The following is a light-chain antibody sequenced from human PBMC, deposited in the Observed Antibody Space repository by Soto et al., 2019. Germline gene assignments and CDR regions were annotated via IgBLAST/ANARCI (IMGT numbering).Light chain of an antibody. CDR3: HTWGTGIHVG. CDR1: SGHSSYA. J-gene: IGLJ2*01. V-gene: IGLV4-69*01. Sequence: QLVLTQSPSASASLGASVKLTCTLSSGHSSYAIAWHQQQPEKGPRYLMKVNSDGSHSKGDGIPDRFSGSSSGAERYLTISSLQSEDEGDYYCHTWGTGIHVGFGGGTKLTVL. CDR2: VNSDGSH.